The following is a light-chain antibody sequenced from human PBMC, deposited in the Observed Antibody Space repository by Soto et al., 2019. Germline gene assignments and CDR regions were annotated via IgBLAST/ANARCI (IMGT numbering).Light chain of an antibody. CDR3: QQRYSPPWT. Sequence: DIQMTQSPSSLSASVGDRVPITCRASQSISTYLNWYQQNPGKAPEFLIYSASSLQSGVPSRFSGSGSGTDFTLTINSLPPEDFASYYCQQRYSPPWTFGQGTKVEIK. CDR2: SAS. J-gene: IGKJ1*01. CDR1: QSISTY. V-gene: IGKV1-39*01.